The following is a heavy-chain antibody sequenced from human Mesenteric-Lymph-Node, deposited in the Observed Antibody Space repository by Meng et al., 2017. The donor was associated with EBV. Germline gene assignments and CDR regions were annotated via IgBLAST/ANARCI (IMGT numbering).Heavy chain of an antibody. CDR2: IWWDDDK. V-gene: IGHV2-5*02. D-gene: IGHD5-24*01. J-gene: IGHJ4*02. Sequence: QITLKESGPTLVKPTQTLTLTFTCSGLSVSTSGVGGGWIRQPPGRALEWLSLIWWDDDKRYSPSLKSRLTVTKDTSKNQVVLTMTNLDPVDTATYFCGHILWYEEMYFDSWGQGTLVTVSS. CDR1: GLSVSTSGVG. CDR3: GHILWYEEMYFDS.